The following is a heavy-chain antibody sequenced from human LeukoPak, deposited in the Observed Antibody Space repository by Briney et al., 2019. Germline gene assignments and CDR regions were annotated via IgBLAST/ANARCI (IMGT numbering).Heavy chain of an antibody. CDR2: IVPIFGTA. Sequence: SVKVSCKASGGTFSSYAISWVRQAPGQGLEWMGGIVPIFGTANYAQKFQGRVTITADESTNTAYMELSSLRSEDTAVYYCARDQGVYSEYSGYDFFDYWGQGTLVTVSS. D-gene: IGHD5-12*01. CDR1: GGTFSSYA. CDR3: ARDQGVYSEYSGYDFFDY. J-gene: IGHJ4*02. V-gene: IGHV1-69*01.